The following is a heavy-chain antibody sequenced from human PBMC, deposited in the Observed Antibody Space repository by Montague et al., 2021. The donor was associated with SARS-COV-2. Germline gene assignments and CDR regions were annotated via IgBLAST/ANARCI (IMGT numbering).Heavy chain of an antibody. Sequence: NYNPSLKSRVTISVDTSKNQFSLKLSSVTAADTAVYYCARGCSGGSCYTNPFSTRGKGNRVTGSS. CDR3: ARGCSGGSCYTNPFST. D-gene: IGHD2-15*01. V-gene: IGHV4-61*02. J-gene: IGHJ4*02.